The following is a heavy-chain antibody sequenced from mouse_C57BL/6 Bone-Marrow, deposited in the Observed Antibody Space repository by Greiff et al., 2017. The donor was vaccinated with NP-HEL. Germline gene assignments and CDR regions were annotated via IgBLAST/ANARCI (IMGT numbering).Heavy chain of an antibody. V-gene: IGHV5-4*01. D-gene: IGHD1-1*01. CDR1: GFTFSSYA. Sequence: EVKLMESGGGLVKPGGSLKLSCAASGFTFSSYAMSWVRQTPEKRLEWVATISDGGSYTYYPDNVKGRFTISRDNAKNNLYLQMSHLKSEDTAMYYCARESYGSSHWYFDVWGTGTTVTVSS. J-gene: IGHJ1*03. CDR3: ARESYGSSHWYFDV. CDR2: ISDGGSYT.